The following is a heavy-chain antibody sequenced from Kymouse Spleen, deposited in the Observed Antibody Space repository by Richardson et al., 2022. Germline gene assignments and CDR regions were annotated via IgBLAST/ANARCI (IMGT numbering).Heavy chain of an antibody. CDR3: ARQGITGTTVDY. Sequence: QLQLQESGPGLVKPSETLSLTCTVSGGSISSSSYYWGWIRQPPGKGLEWIGSIYYSGSTYYNPSLKSRVTISVDTSKNQFSLKLSSVTAADTAVYYCARQGITGTTVDYWGQGTLVTVSS. J-gene: IGHJ4*02. D-gene: IGHD1-7*01. CDR2: IYYSGST. V-gene: IGHV4-39*01. CDR1: GGSISSSSYY.